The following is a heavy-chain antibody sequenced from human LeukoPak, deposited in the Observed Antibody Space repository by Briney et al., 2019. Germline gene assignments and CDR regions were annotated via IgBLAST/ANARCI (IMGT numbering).Heavy chain of an antibody. J-gene: IGHJ4*02. V-gene: IGHV3-74*01. D-gene: IGHD2-15*01. Sequence: QPGGSLRLSCAASGFTFSSYWMHWVRQAPGKGLVWVSRINSDGSSTSYADSVKGRFTISRDNAKNTLYLQMNSLRAEDTAVYYCARDRRRSDRGSCYSDYWGQGTLVTVSS. CDR1: GFTFSSYW. CDR3: ARDRRRSDRGSCYSDY. CDR2: INSDGSST.